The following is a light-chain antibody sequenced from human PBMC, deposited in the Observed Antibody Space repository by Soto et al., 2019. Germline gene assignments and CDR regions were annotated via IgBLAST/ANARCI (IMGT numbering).Light chain of an antibody. CDR2: ANS. CDR3: QSYDSSLSGYV. J-gene: IGLJ1*01. CDR1: SSNIGAGYD. V-gene: IGLV1-40*01. Sequence: QSVLTQPPSVSGAPGQRVTISCTGSSSNIGAGYDVHWYQQLPGTAPKLLIYANSIRPSGVPDRFSGSKSGTSASLAITGRRAEDEADYYCQSYDSSLSGYVFGTGTKLTVL.